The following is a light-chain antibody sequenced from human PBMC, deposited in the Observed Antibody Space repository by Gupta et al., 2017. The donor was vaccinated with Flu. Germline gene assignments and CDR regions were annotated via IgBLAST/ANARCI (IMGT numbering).Light chain of an antibody. V-gene: IGKV1-39*01. CDR1: QGISSY. CDR3: QHSYETPRT. J-gene: IGKJ2*01. CDR2: AVS. Sequence: GNRVTLTCRASQGISSYLNWFQQKPGKAPKLLIYAVSNLQTGVPSRFSGGRSGTDFTLTISSLQPEDFATYYCQHSYETPRTFGQGTKLEVK.